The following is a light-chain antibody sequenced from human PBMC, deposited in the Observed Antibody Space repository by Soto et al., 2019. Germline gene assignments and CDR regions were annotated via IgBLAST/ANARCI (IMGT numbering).Light chain of an antibody. J-gene: IGKJ1*01. CDR1: QSVSIN. CDR2: GAS. CDR3: QQYNNWPPDRT. Sequence: EIVMTQSRATLSVSPGERATLSCRASQSVSINLAWYQQKPGQAPRLLIYGASTRATGIPARFSGSGSGTEFTLTISSLQSEDFAIYFCQQYNNWPPDRTFGQGTKVEIK. V-gene: IGKV3-15*01.